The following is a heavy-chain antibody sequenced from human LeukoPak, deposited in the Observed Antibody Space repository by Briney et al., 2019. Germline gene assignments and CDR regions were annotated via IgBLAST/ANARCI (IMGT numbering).Heavy chain of an antibody. CDR3: ARGNSGWYSAFDY. CDR1: GGTFSSYA. Sequence: SVKVSCKASGGTFSSYAISWVRQAPGQGLEWMGRIIPILGIANYAQKLQGRVTITADKSTSTAYMELSSLRSEDTAVYYCARGNSGWYSAFDYWGQGTLVTVSS. J-gene: IGHJ4*02. V-gene: IGHV1-69*04. CDR2: IIPILGIA. D-gene: IGHD6-19*01.